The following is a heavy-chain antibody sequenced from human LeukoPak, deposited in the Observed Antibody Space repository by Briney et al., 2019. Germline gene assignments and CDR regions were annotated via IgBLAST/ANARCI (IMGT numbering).Heavy chain of an antibody. Sequence: GGSLRLSCAASGFTFSSYAMHWVRQAPGKGLEYVSAISSNGGSTYYANSVKGRFTISRDNSKNTLYLQMNSLRAEDTAVYFCARRSGVAVAGAFDYWGQGTLVTVSS. CDR2: ISSNGGST. CDR1: GFTFSSYA. CDR3: ARRSGVAVAGAFDY. V-gene: IGHV3-64*01. J-gene: IGHJ4*02. D-gene: IGHD6-19*01.